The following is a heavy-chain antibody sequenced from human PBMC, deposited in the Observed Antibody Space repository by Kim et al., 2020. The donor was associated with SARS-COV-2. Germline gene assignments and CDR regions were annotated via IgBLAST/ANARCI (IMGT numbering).Heavy chain of an antibody. D-gene: IGHD2-21*02. Sequence: ASVKVSCKASGYIFVSYAVHWVRQAPGQSLEWMGSINGGSGDTKYSRAFHGRVTMTRDASATTAYMELRGLTSKDTALYFCAGTRLQVTQPGGVWGQGTLV. V-gene: IGHV1-3*01. CDR1: GYIFVSYA. CDR2: INGGSGDT. J-gene: IGHJ4*02. CDR3: AGTRLQVTQPGGV.